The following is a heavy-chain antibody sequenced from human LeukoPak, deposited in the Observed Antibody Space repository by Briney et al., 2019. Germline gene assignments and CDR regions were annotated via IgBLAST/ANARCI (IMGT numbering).Heavy chain of an antibody. CDR3: ATLSSEGY. CDR1: GGSISSGGYY. CDR2: IYYSGST. V-gene: IGHV4-39*07. Sequence: SETLSLTCTVSGGSISSGGYYWSWIRQPPGKGLEWIGSIYYSGSTYYNPSLKSRVTISVDTSKNQFSLKLSSVTAADTAVYYCATLSSEGYWGQGTLVTVSS. J-gene: IGHJ4*02. D-gene: IGHD3-10*01.